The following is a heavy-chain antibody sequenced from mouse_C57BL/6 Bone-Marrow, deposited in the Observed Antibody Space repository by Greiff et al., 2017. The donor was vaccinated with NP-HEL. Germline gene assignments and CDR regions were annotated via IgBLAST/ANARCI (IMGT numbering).Heavy chain of an antibody. CDR2: IDPSDSYT. Sequence: QVQLQQPGAELVKPGASVKLSCKASGYTFTSYWMQWVKQRPGQGLEWIGEIDPSDSYTNYNQKFKGKATLTVDTSSSTAYMQLSSLTSEDSAVYYGARGRGNPHWYFDVWGTGTTVTVSS. V-gene: IGHV1-50*01. CDR1: GYTFTSYW. CDR3: ARGRGNPHWYFDV. J-gene: IGHJ1*03. D-gene: IGHD2-1*01.